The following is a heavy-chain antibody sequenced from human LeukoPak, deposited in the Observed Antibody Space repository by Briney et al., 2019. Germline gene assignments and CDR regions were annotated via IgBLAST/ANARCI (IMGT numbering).Heavy chain of an antibody. CDR3: ARSGRSLAVDFDY. CDR1: GYSFTSYW. Sequence: GESLKISCKGSGYSFTSYWIGWVRQMPGKGPEWMGIIYPGDSDTRYSPSFQGQVTISADKSISTAYLQWSSLKASDTAMYYCARSGRSLAVDFDYWGQGTLVTVSS. CDR2: IYPGDSDT. V-gene: IGHV5-51*01. D-gene: IGHD6-19*01. J-gene: IGHJ4*02.